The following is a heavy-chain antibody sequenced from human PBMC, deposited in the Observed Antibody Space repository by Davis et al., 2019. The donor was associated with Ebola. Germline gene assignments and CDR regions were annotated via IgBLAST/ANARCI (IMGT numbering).Heavy chain of an antibody. J-gene: IGHJ4*02. CDR1: GDSITSSHW. CDR2: IFHSENT. D-gene: IGHD2-15*01. CDR3: ARGSPVVVVAAMLRGAPDY. V-gene: IGHV4-4*02. Sequence: SETLSLTCAVSGDSITSSHWWGWVRQPPGKGLEWIGKIFHSENTSYNPSLKSRVSLSLDKSKNQFSLNLTSVTAADTAVYYCARGSPVVVVAAMLRGAPDYWGQGTLVTVSS.